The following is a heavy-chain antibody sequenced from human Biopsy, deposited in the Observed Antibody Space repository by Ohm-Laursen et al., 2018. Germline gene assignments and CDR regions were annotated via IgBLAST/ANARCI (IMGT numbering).Heavy chain of an antibody. CDR1: GYTLTELS. V-gene: IGHV1-24*01. D-gene: IGHD3-10*01. CDR2: FDREERKT. J-gene: IGHJ4*02. CDR3: ATGPYYDTRFYYNVRPFDF. Sequence: SVKASCKISGYTLTELSIHWVRQTGGKGLEWMGGFDREERKTVYAEKFQGRVTMTEDTSTDTVYMEVTSLRSDDTAVYYCATGPYYDTRFYYNVRPFDFWGQGTLVTVSS.